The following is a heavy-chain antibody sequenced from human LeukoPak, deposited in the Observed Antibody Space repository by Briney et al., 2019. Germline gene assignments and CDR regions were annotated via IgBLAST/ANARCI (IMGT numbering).Heavy chain of an antibody. Sequence: ASVKVSCKASGYTFTSYGISWVRQAPGQGLEWMGWISAYNGNTNYAQKFQGRVTITRNTSISTAYMELSSLRSEDTAVYYCARGNTNYMDVWGKGTTVTVSS. CDR2: ISAYNGNT. V-gene: IGHV1-18*01. CDR1: GYTFTSYG. J-gene: IGHJ6*03. D-gene: IGHD5/OR15-5a*01. CDR3: ARGNTNYMDV.